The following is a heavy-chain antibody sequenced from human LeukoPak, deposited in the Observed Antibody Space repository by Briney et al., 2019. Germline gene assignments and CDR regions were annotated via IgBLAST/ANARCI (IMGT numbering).Heavy chain of an antibody. Sequence: SETLSLTCAVYGGSFSGYNWGWIRQPPGKGLEWIGEINHSGSTNYNPSLKSRVTISVDTSKNQFSLKLSSVTAADTAVYYCARGDYYDLWGQGTLVTVSS. CDR3: ARGDYYDL. J-gene: IGHJ4*02. CDR2: INHSGST. V-gene: IGHV4-34*01. CDR1: GGSFSGYN.